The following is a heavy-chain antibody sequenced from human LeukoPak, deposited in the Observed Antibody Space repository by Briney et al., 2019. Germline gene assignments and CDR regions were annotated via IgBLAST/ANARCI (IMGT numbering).Heavy chain of an antibody. CDR2: ISYNSDTI. Sequence: GGSLRLSCAASGFTFDDYAMHWVRQAPGKGLEWVSGISYNSDTIAYADSVKGRFTISRDNAKNSLYLKMNSLRAEDTALYYCAKDYCGGDCYSGWYFDLWGRGTLVTVSS. CDR3: AKDYCGGDCYSGWYFDL. V-gene: IGHV3-9*01. CDR1: GFTFDDYA. J-gene: IGHJ2*01. D-gene: IGHD2-21*02.